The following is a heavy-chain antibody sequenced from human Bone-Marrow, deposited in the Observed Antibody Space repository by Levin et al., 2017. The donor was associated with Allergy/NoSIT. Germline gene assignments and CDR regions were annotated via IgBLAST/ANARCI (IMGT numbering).Heavy chain of an antibody. CDR1: GFTFSSYG. Sequence: GESLKTSCAASGFTFSSYGMHWVRQAPGKGLEWVAVIWYDGSNKYYADSVKGRFTISRDNSKNTLYLQMNSLRAEDTAVYYCARTLGDYYDSSGYYYESAYYYYYGMDVWGQGTTVTVSS. CDR2: IWYDGSNK. D-gene: IGHD3-22*01. V-gene: IGHV3-33*01. CDR3: ARTLGDYYDSSGYYYESAYYYYYGMDV. J-gene: IGHJ6*02.